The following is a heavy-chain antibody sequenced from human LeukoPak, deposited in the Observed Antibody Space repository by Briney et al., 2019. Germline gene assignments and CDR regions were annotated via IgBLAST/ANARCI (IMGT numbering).Heavy chain of an antibody. J-gene: IGHJ5*02. Sequence: PSETLSLTCAVSGGSISSISSNNWAWIRQPPGKGLELIAAIHYTGSTYYNPSFMSRVTISVDTSKNQFSLKLNSLTATDTAVYYCARLSTGYPNWFDTWGQGILVTVSS. V-gene: IGHV4-39*01. CDR2: IHYTGST. CDR3: ARLSTGYPNWFDT. CDR1: GGSISSISSNN. D-gene: IGHD5-18*01.